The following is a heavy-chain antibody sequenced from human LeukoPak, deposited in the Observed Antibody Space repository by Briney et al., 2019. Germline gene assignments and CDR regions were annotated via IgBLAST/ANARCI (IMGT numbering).Heavy chain of an antibody. V-gene: IGHV3-23*01. CDR2: ISSSAYDR. D-gene: IGHD4-17*01. CDR1: GFPFSSYA. J-gene: IGHJ6*02. CDR3: ARVTVTDHYPYAVDV. Sequence: GGSLRLSCAGAGFPFSSYAINWVRQAPGKGLEGISVISSSAYDRNYADSVKGRFTISRDNSKNTVYVQMDSLRVEDTAVYYCARVTVTDHYPYAVDVWGQGTTVIVSS.